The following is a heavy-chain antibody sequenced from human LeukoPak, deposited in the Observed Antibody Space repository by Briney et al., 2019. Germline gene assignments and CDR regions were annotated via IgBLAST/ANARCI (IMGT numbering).Heavy chain of an antibody. V-gene: IGHV3-30*18. CDR2: ISYGGSNK. CDR3: AKDWAPYCGGDCYFNY. D-gene: IGHD2-21*02. J-gene: IGHJ4*02. Sequence: GGSLRLSCAASGFIFNNYGMHWVRQAPGKGLEWVAVISYGGSNKNYADSVKGRFTISRDSSKNTVYLQMNSLRVEDTAVYYCAKDWAPYCGGDCYFNYWGQGTLVTVSS. CDR1: GFIFNNYG.